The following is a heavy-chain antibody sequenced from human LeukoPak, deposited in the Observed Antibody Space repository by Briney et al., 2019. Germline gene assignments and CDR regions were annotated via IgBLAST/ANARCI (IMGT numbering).Heavy chain of an antibody. Sequence: GGSLRLSCAASGFTVSSNYMSWVCQAPGKGLEWVGRIKSKTDSGTTDYAAPVKGRFTISRDDSKNTLYLQMNSLKTEDTAVYYCTTTTDYYDSSGFDYWGQGTLVTVSS. D-gene: IGHD3-22*01. CDR2: IKSKTDSGTT. V-gene: IGHV3-15*01. CDR1: GFTVSSNY. J-gene: IGHJ4*02. CDR3: TTTTDYYDSSGFDY.